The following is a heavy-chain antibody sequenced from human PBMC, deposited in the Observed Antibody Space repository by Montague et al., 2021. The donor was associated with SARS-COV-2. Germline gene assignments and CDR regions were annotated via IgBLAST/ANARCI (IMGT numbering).Heavy chain of an antibody. CDR1: GGSISRYY. CDR2: IDYSGST. D-gene: IGHD3-22*01. V-gene: IGHV4-59*13. CDR3: ARELCYDSSGYYAYFDY. J-gene: IGHJ4*02. Sequence: SETLSLTCTVSGGSISRYYWSWIRQPPGKGLEWIGYIDYSGSTKYNPSLKSRVTISVDTSKNQFSLKLNSVTAADTAVYYCARELCYDSSGYYAYFDYWGQGTLVTVSS.